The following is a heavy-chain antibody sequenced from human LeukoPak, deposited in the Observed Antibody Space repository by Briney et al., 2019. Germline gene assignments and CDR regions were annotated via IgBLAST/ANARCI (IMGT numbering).Heavy chain of an antibody. CDR1: GGSISSSSYY. Sequence: SETLSLTRTVSGGSISSSSYYWSWNRQPAGKGLEWIGRIYTSGSTNYNPSLKSRVTISVDTSKNQFSLKLSSVTAADTAVYYCARGQYCSSASCEGMFDPWGQGTLVTVSS. J-gene: IGHJ5*02. D-gene: IGHD2-2*01. CDR3: ARGQYCSSASCEGMFDP. V-gene: IGHV4-61*02. CDR2: IYTSGST.